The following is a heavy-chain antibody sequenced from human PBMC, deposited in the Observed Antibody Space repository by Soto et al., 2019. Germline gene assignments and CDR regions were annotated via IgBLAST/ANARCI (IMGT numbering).Heavy chain of an antibody. CDR3: AQALVFTGGDGFDI. CDR2: IYYSGNT. D-gene: IGHD1-1*01. V-gene: IGHV4-31*02. J-gene: IGHJ3*02. CDR1: GGSITTGGRY. Sequence: QVRLQEWGPGLVKPSQTLSLKCSVSGGSITTGGRYWSWIRQLPGKGLEWIGDIYYSGNTYYNASLKNRVNISVEAAKNQFSLKLSSVTAADTAVYYCAQALVFTGGDGFDIWGQGRLVTVSS.